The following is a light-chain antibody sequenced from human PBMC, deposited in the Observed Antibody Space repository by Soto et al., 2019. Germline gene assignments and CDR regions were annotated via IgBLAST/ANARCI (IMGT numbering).Light chain of an antibody. V-gene: IGKV3-20*01. Sequence: EIVLTQSPGTLSLSPGERATLSCRASQRVGSSYLAWYQHKPDQAPRLLIYGASGRATGTPDRFSGSGSGTDFSLTISRLEPEDFATYYCQHYNSYSEAFGQGTKVDIK. CDR3: QHYNSYSEA. J-gene: IGKJ1*01. CDR1: QRVGSSY. CDR2: GAS.